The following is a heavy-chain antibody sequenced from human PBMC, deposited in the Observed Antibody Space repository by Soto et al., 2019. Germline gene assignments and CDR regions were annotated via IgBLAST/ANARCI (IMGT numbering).Heavy chain of an antibody. J-gene: IGHJ6*02. CDR3: ARGGSLWFGELSAYYYGMDV. Sequence: ASVKVSCKASGYTFTSYAMHWVRQAPGQGLEWMGWINPNSGNTHYAKKVQGRLTMTRDTSTSTAYMELGRLRSDDTAVYYCARGGSLWFGELSAYYYGMDVWGQGTTVTVSS. CDR2: INPNSGNT. CDR1: GYTFTSYA. D-gene: IGHD3-10*01. V-gene: IGHV1-2*02.